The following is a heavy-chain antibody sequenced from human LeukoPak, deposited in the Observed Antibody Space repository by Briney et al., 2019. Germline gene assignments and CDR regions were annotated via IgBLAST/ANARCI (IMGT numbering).Heavy chain of an antibody. D-gene: IGHD6-19*01. V-gene: IGHV3-23*01. CDR2: INSNAGST. CDR3: AKDGLCPDVCTTQIAVAGYFNS. CDR1: GFTFSKYT. Sequence: PGGSLRLSCAASGFTFSKYTMSWVRQAPGKWLERISTINSNAGSTYYADSVKGRFTISRDNSKNTPFMKMNSLRAENTTIYYCAKDGLCPDVCTTQIAVAGYFNSGGQGILVTVSS. J-gene: IGHJ4*02.